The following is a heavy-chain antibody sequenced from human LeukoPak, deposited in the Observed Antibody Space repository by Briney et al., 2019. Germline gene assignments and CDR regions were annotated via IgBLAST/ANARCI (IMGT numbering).Heavy chain of an antibody. CDR2: ISWDGGST. V-gene: IGHV3-43D*04. Sequence: GGSLRLSCAASGFTFDDYAMHWVRHAPGKGLEWVSLISWDGGSTYYADSVKGRFTISGDNSKNSLYLQMNSLRAEDTALYYCAKDAYYCDSSGYYDYWGQGTLVTVSS. CDR3: AKDAYYCDSSGYYDY. J-gene: IGHJ4*02. D-gene: IGHD3-22*01. CDR1: GFTFDDYA.